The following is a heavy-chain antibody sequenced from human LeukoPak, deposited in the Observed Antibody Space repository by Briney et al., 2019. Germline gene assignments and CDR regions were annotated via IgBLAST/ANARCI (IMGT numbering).Heavy chain of an antibody. CDR1: GNTFAGHN. D-gene: IGHD6-25*01. CDR2: IIPDRGGT. J-gene: IGHJ4*02. Sequence: ASVKVSCKAPGNTFAGHNIHWMRQAPGQGLELMGWIIPDRGGTDYARQFQGRVTMTSDTSIRAAYMELSSLVSEDSAVYFCAISIQAAAIPAFDYWGQGTLVTVSS. V-gene: IGHV1-2*02. CDR3: AISIQAAAIPAFDY.